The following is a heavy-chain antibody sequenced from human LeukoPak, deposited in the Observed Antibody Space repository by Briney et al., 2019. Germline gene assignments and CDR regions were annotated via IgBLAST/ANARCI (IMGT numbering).Heavy chain of an antibody. J-gene: IGHJ6*02. Sequence: GGSLRLSCAASGFIVSSNYMSWVRQAPGKGLEWVSSISSSSSYIYYADSVKGRFTISRDNAKNSLYLQMNSLRAEDTAVYYCARDQYQYYYGMDVWGQGTTVTVSS. D-gene: IGHD2-2*01. CDR2: ISSSSSYI. CDR3: ARDQYQYYYGMDV. CDR1: GFIVSSNY. V-gene: IGHV3-21*01.